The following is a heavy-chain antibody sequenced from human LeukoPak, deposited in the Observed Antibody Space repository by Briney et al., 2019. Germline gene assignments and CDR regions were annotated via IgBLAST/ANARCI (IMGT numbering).Heavy chain of an antibody. D-gene: IGHD3-22*01. J-gene: IGHJ4*02. CDR3: ARFKWELLPFVGDY. Sequence: ASAKVSCKASGYTFTTYGIGWVRQAPGQGLEWMGGVSGYTGNANYAQKFRGRVTMTTDTSTSTVYMELRGLRSDDTAVYYCARFKWELLPFVGDYWGQGTLVSVSS. CDR2: VSGYTGNA. CDR1: GYTFTTYG. V-gene: IGHV1-18*01.